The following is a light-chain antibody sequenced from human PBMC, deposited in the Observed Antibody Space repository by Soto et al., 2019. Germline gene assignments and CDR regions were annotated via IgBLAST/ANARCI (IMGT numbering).Light chain of an antibody. CDR3: QQYDYWWT. J-gene: IGKJ1*01. CDR1: QSVSSSY. V-gene: IGKV3-15*01. CDR2: RAS. Sequence: EILMTQSPATLSLSPGESATLSCMANQSVSSSYLAWYQQKPGQAPRLLIYRASARATGVPARFSGSGSGTEFTLTISSLQSEDFGIYYCQQYDYWWTLGHGNKVDLK.